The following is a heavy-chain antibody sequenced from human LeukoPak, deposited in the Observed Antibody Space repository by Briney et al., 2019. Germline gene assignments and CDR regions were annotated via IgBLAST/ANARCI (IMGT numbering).Heavy chain of an antibody. V-gene: IGHV4-39*07. D-gene: IGHD1-26*01. Sequence: SETLSLTCTVSGGSISSSSYYWGWIRQPPGKGLEWIGSIYYSGSTYYNPSLKSRVTISVDTSKNQFSLKLSSVTAADTAVYYCARERREQLLPPYTRLVTYFDYWGQGTLVTVSS. CDR1: GGSISSSSYY. J-gene: IGHJ4*02. CDR3: ARERREQLLPPYTRLVTYFDY. CDR2: IYYSGST.